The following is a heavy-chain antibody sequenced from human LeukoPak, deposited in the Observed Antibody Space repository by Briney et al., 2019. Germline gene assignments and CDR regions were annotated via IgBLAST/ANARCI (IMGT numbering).Heavy chain of an antibody. CDR2: ISYDGSNK. CDR1: GFTFSSYG. V-gene: IGHV3-30*03. J-gene: IGHJ3*02. CDR3: ASTYSADAFDI. D-gene: IGHD2-15*01. Sequence: PGRSLRLSCAASGFTFSSYGMHWVRQAPGKGLEWVAVISYDGSNKYYADSVKGRFTISRDNSKNTLYLQMNSLRAEDTAVYYCASTYSADAFDIWGQGTMVTVSS.